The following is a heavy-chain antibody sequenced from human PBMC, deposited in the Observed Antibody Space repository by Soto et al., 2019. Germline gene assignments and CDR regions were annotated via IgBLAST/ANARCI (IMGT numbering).Heavy chain of an antibody. CDR2: IYWDDDK. CDR3: AHRRPYSNSPEYFFDY. J-gene: IGHJ4*02. V-gene: IGHV2-5*02. CDR1: GFSLSTSGVG. D-gene: IGHD6-6*01. Sequence: SGPTLVNPTQTLTLTCTFSGFSLSTSGVGVGWIRQPPGKALEWLALIYWDDDKRYSPSLKSRLTITKDTSKNQVVLTMTNMDPLDTATYYCAHRRPYSNSPEYFFDYWGQGTLVTVS.